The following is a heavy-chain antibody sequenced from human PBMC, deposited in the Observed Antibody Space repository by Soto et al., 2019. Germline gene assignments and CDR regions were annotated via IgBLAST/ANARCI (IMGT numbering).Heavy chain of an antibody. V-gene: IGHV5-51*01. D-gene: IGHD3-22*01. J-gene: IGHJ6*02. Sequence: GESLKISCKGSGYSFTSYWIGWVRQMPGKGLEWMGIIYPGDSDTRYSPSFQGQVTISADKSISTAYLQWSSLKASDTAMYYCASHSGDSSGNEYYYYYGMDVWGQGTTVTVSS. CDR2: IYPGDSDT. CDR1: GYSFTSYW. CDR3: ASHSGDSSGNEYYYYYGMDV.